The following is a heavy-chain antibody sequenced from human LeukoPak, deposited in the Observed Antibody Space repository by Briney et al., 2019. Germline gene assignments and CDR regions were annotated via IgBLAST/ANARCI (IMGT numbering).Heavy chain of an antibody. J-gene: IGHJ4*02. V-gene: IGHV3-48*03. CDR3: TRTQYSSGWTFDY. CDR2: ITSSGSII. D-gene: IGHD6-19*01. CDR1: GFTFSIYE. Sequence: GGSLRLSCAASGFTFSIYEMNWVRQAPGRGLEWVAYITSSGSIIYYADSVKGRFTISRDNAKNSLYLQMNSLRAEDTAVYYCTRTQYSSGWTFDYWGQGTLVTVSS.